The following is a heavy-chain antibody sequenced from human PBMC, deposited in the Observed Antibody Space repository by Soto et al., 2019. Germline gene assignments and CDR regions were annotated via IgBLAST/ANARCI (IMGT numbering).Heavy chain of an antibody. J-gene: IGHJ5*02. CDR1: GGSISSSSYY. D-gene: IGHD6-19*01. V-gene: IGHV4-39*01. CDR2: IYYSGST. CDR3: ASRLTYSSGWYH. Sequence: SETLSLTCTVSGGSISSSSYYWGWIRQPPGKGLEWIGSIYYSGSTYYNPSLKSRVTISVDTSKNQFSLKLSSVTAADTAVYYCASRLTYSSGWYHWGQGTLVTVSS.